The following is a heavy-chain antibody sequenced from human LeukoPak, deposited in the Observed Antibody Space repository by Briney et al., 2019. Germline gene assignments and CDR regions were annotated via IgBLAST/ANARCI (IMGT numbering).Heavy chain of an antibody. CDR3: ARDGIAAAGTYFDY. D-gene: IGHD6-13*01. J-gene: IGHJ4*02. V-gene: IGHV7-4-1*02. CDR1: GGTFSSYA. CDR2: INTNTGNP. Sequence: ASVKVSCKTSGGTFSSYAISWVRQAPGQGLEWMGWINTNTGNPTYAQGFTGRFVFSLDTSVSTAYLQISSLKAEDTAVYYCARDGIAAAGTYFDYWGQGTLVTVSS.